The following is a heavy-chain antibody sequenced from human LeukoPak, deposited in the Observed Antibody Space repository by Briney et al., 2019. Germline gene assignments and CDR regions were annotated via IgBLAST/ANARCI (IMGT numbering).Heavy chain of an antibody. CDR2: ISWNSGSI. Sequence: PGRSLRLSCAASGFTFDDYAMHWVRQAPGKGLEWVSGISWNSGSIDYADSVKGRFTISRDNSKNTLYLQMNSLRAEDTAVYYCAKSEIAAKYYYDSSGYYSLDYWGQGTLVTVSS. D-gene: IGHD3-22*01. CDR3: AKSEIAAKYYYDSSGYYSLDY. V-gene: IGHV3-9*01. J-gene: IGHJ4*02. CDR1: GFTFDDYA.